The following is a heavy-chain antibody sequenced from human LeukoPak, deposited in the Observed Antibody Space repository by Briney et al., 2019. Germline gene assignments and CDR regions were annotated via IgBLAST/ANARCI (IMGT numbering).Heavy chain of an antibody. D-gene: IGHD3-10*01. CDR2: VIPIFGTA. J-gene: IGHJ5*02. CDR1: GGTFSSYA. V-gene: IGHV1-69*06. Sequence: GASVKVSCKASGGTFSSYAISWVRQAPGQGLEWMGGVIPIFGTANYAQKFQGRVTITAEKSTSTAYMELSSLRSEDTAVYYCARADPFYGSGSYAGSGFDPWGQGTLVTVSS. CDR3: ARADPFYGSGSYAGSGFDP.